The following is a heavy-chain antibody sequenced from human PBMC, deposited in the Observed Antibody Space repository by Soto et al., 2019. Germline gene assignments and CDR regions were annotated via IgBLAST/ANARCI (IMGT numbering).Heavy chain of an antibody. CDR2: IYPGDSDT. D-gene: IGHD6-13*01. CDR1: GYSFTTYW. CDR3: ARQASAGKNYYAMDV. Sequence: EVQLVQSGAEVKKPGESLKISCKGSGYSFTTYWIGWVRQMPGKGLEGMVIIYPGDSDTRYSPSFQGQVTISADKFINTTYLQWSSLKASDTAIYYCARQASAGKNYYAMDVWGQGTTVTVSS. V-gene: IGHV5-51*01. J-gene: IGHJ6*02.